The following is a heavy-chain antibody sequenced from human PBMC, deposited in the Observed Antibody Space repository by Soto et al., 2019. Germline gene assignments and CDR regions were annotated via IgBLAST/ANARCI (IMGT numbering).Heavy chain of an antibody. CDR1: VCTFSIYA. J-gene: IGHJ6*02. D-gene: IGHD6-6*01. CDR3: ARLRTYSSSSSYYYGMDV. V-gene: IGHV1-69*13. Sequence: SVTVSCTSSVCTFSIYAIICVRQAPGQGLEWMGGIIPIFGTANYAQKFQGRVTITADESTSTAYMELSSLRSEDTAVYYCARLRTYSSSSSYYYGMDVWGQGTTVTVSS. CDR2: IIPIFGTA.